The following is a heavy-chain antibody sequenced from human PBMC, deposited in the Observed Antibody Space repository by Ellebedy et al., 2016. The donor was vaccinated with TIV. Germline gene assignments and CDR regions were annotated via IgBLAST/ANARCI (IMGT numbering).Heavy chain of an antibody. CDR1: GFSFSRHA. J-gene: IGHJ4*02. V-gene: IGHV3-23*01. CDR2: LSGSGSSP. Sequence: GESPKISCAASGFSFSRHAMSWVRQAPGKGLDWVSSLSGSGSSPYYADSVAGRFTISRDNSKNTLYLQMNSLRAEDTAVYYCAAVVDTTLVDWYYFGYWGQGTAVTVSS. D-gene: IGHD5-18*01. CDR3: AAVVDTTLVDWYYFGY.